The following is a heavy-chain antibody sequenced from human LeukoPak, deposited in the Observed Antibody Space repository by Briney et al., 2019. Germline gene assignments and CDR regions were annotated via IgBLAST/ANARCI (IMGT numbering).Heavy chain of an antibody. J-gene: IGHJ5*02. V-gene: IGHV3-66*02. CDR1: GFIVNSYA. CDR2: IYSDGVT. CDR3: ARDRAEGKTWVEFDP. Sequence: GGSLRLSCAASGFIVNSYAMSWVRQAPGKGLAWVSLIYSDGVTQYADSVKGRFTISRGNSKSTLYLQMNSLRDEDTAVYFCARDRAEGKTWVEFDPWGQGTLVTVSS.